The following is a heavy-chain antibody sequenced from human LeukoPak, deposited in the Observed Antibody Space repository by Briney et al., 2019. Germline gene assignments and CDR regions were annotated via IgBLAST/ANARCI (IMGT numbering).Heavy chain of an antibody. V-gene: IGHV1-69*05. J-gene: IGHJ5*02. CDR2: IIPSFGSA. CDR3: ARVESTVNWLDP. CDR1: GGTFSNYG. D-gene: IGHD1-1*01. Sequence: SVKVSCKASGGTFSNYGITWVRQAPGQGLEWMGGIIPSFGSANSAQKFQGRVTFTTDASTSTAYLEVNSLRSEDTAVYYCARVESTVNWLDPWGQGTLVTVTS.